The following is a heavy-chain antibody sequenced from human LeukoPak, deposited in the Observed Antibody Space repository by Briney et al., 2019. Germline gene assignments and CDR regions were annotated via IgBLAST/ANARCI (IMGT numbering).Heavy chain of an antibody. D-gene: IGHD3-10*01. CDR1: GGSFSGYY. CDR3: ARHEIRIYYGSGTLNWFDP. J-gene: IGHJ5*02. CDR2: INHSGST. V-gene: IGHV4-34*01. Sequence: PSETLSLTCAVYGGSFSGYYWSWIRQPPGKGLEWIGEINHSGSTYYNPSLKSRVTISVDTSKNQFSLKLNSVTAADTAVYYCARHEIRIYYGSGTLNWFDPWGQGTLVTVSS.